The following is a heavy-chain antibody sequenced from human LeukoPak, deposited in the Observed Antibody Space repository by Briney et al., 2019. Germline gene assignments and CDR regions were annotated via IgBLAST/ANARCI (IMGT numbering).Heavy chain of an antibody. CDR2: ISYDGSNK. J-gene: IGHJ4*02. CDR3: AKDLGGDTAMVFDY. V-gene: IGHV3-30*18. CDR1: GFTFSSYG. D-gene: IGHD5-18*01. Sequence: SGRSLRLSCAASGFTFSSYGMHWARQAPGKGLEWVAVISYDGSNKYYADSVKGRFTISRDNSRNTLYLQMNSLRAEDTAVYYCAKDLGGDTAMVFDYWGQGTLVTVSS.